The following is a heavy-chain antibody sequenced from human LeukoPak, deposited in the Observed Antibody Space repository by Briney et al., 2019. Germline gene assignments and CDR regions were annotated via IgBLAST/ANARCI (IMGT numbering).Heavy chain of an antibody. Sequence: ASVKVSCKASGYTFTGYYMHWVRQAPGQGLEWMGWINPNSGGTNYAQKFQGRVTMTRDTSISTAYMELSRLRSDDTAVYYCARDFRRYFDWPDAFDIWGQGTMVTVSS. CDR3: ARDFRRYFDWPDAFDI. D-gene: IGHD3-9*01. CDR1: GYTFTGYY. J-gene: IGHJ3*02. V-gene: IGHV1-2*02. CDR2: INPNSGGT.